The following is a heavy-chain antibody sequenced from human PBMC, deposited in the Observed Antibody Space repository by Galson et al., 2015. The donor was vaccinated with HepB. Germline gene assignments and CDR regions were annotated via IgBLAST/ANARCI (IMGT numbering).Heavy chain of an antibody. CDR1: GFTFNSYD. CDR2: ISNDGTTK. D-gene: IGHD5-12*01. Sequence: SLRLSCAASGFTFNSYDMHWVRQAPGKGLEWVAVISNDGTTKYYGDSVKGRFIISRDKSKNTLLLQMNSLRTEDTAVYYCVKGARYSDHDWALYYFDYWGQGTLVTVSS. J-gene: IGHJ4*02. V-gene: IGHV3-30*18. CDR3: VKGARYSDHDWALYYFDY.